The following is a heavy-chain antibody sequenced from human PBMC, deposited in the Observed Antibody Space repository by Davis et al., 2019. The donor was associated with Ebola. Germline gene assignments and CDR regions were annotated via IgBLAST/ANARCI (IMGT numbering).Heavy chain of an antibody. Sequence: GESLKISCAASGFTFSSYGMHWVRQAPGKGLEWVAVISYDGSNKYYADSVKGRFTISRDNSKNTLYLQMNSLGAEDTAVYYCAKAKTGWGWELLVDYWGQGTLVTVSS. D-gene: IGHD1-26*01. CDR1: GFTFSSYG. CDR3: AKAKTGWGWELLVDY. CDR2: ISYDGSNK. J-gene: IGHJ4*02. V-gene: IGHV3-30*18.